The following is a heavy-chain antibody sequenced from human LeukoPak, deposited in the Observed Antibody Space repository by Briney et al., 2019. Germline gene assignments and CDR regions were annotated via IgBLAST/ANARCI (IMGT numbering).Heavy chain of an antibody. J-gene: IGHJ6*04. CDR1: GLSFNTYA. CDR3: ARALDV. Sequence: PGGCLRLSCVDSGLSFNTYAMHWVRQAPGKGLEWVAAISYDGSYTYYRDSVRGRFTISRDNSKNTMYLQMNSLRAEDTAMYYCARALDVWGKGTTVTASS. V-gene: IGHV3-30*04. CDR2: ISYDGSYT.